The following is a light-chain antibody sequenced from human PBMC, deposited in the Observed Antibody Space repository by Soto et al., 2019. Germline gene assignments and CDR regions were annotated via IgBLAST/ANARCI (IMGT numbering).Light chain of an antibody. CDR2: DNT. Sequence: QSVLTQPPSVSGAPGERVTISCTGSISDIGAGYRVRWYQQVPGTAPKLLIYDNTNRPSGVSVRFSGSKSGTSASLAISGLQADDEADYYCQSFDKYLSAVVFGGGTKLTVL. CDR1: ISDIGAGYR. V-gene: IGLV1-40*01. J-gene: IGLJ2*01. CDR3: QSFDKYLSAVV.